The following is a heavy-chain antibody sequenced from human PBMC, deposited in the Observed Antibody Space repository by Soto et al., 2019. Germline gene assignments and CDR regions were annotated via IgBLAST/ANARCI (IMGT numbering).Heavy chain of an antibody. CDR3: AKRSPYSSGWYSPIFDY. CDR1: VFSFSYYA. J-gene: IGHJ4*02. V-gene: IGHV3-23*01. Sequence: PGGSLRLSCAASVFSFSYYAMIWVRQAPGKGLEWVSVISESGGSTHYADSVRGRFTVSRDNSKNSLSLRMNSLRDEDTAVYFCAKRSPYSSGWYSPIFDYWGQGALVTVSS. CDR2: ISESGGST. D-gene: IGHD6-13*01.